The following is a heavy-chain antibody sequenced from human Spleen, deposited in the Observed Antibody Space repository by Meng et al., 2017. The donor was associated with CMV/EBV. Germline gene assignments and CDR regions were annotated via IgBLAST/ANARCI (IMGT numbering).Heavy chain of an antibody. D-gene: IGHD4-17*01. CDR3: ARGPRYGAYTYFEY. CDR1: GGSIYNYY. CDR2: IYDIGTT. J-gene: IGHJ4*02. Sequence: SETLSLTCTVSGGSIYNYYWSWIRQPPGKGLEWIGYIYDIGTTNYSPSLGSRVTISLDTSKKQFSLRLSSVNAADTAVYYCARGPRYGAYTYFEYWGQGTLVTVSS. V-gene: IGHV4-59*01.